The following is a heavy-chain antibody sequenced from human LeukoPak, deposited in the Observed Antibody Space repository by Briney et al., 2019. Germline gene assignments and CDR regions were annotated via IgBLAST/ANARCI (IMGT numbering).Heavy chain of an antibody. V-gene: IGHV4-31*03. CDR2: IFYSGST. CDR3: ARDQLGAVAGTSALDI. J-gene: IGHJ3*02. CDR1: GGSISSGGYY. D-gene: IGHD6-19*01. Sequence: SETLSLTCTVSGGSISSGGYYWSWIRQHPGKGLEWIRYIFYSGSTYYNPSLRSRVSISVDTSKNQFSLKLSSVTAADTAVYYCARDQLGAVAGTSALDIWGQGTLVTVSS.